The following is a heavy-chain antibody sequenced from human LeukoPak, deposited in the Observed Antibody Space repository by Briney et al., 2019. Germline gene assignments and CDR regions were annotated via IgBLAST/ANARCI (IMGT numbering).Heavy chain of an antibody. D-gene: IGHD3-22*01. CDR2: ISWDGTT. J-gene: IGHJ4*02. CDR1: GFTFEDYT. CDR3: VKDLSYESSGHVLEY. Sequence: GGSLRLSCVASGFTFEDYTMHWVRQAPGKTLEWVSLISWDGTTYYTDSVKGRFTISRDNSKNSLYLQMDTLRGEDTAFYYCVKDLSYESSGHVLEYWGQGTLVTVSS. V-gene: IGHV3-43*01.